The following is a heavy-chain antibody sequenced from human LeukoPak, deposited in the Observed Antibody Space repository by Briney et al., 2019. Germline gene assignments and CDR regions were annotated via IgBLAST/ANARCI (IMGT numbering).Heavy chain of an antibody. J-gene: IGHJ4*02. CDR3: ASMYSSGWYYFDY. Sequence: SETLSLTCSVSGGSISSYYWSWIRQPPGKGLEWIGYIYYSGSTNYNPSFKSRVTISVDTSKNQFSLKLSSVTAADTAVYYCASMYSSGWYYFDYWGQGTLVTVSS. D-gene: IGHD6-19*01. CDR1: GGSISSYY. CDR2: IYYSGST. V-gene: IGHV4-59*01.